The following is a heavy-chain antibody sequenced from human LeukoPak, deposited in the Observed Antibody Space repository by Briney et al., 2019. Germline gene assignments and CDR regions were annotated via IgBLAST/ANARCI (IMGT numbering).Heavy chain of an antibody. V-gene: IGHV1-2*06. CDR1: GFSFTGYY. CDR3: ARQTGTHGPDPYYFDY. J-gene: IGHJ4*02. Sequence: ASVKVSCKTSGFSFTGYYLQWVRQAPGQGLEWMGRINPDSGGTSYAQKFQGRVTMTRDTSTSTVYMELSSLRSEDTAVYYCARQTGTHGPDPYYFDYWGQGTLVTVSS. D-gene: IGHD1-1*01. CDR2: INPDSGGT.